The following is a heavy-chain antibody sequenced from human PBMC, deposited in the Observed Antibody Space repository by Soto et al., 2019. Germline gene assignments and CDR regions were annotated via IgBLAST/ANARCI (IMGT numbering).Heavy chain of an antibody. D-gene: IGHD1-26*01. CDR3: AKDLSGSYTVDY. J-gene: IGHJ4*02. Sequence: GGSLKLSCAASGFTFSRHAMHWVRQAPGKGLEWVAVISHDGSRDSHADSVKGRFTISRDNSKNTLYLQMNSLRAEDTAVYNCAKDLSGSYTVDYWGQGALVTVSS. CDR2: ISHDGSRD. V-gene: IGHV3-30-3*02. CDR1: GFTFSRHA.